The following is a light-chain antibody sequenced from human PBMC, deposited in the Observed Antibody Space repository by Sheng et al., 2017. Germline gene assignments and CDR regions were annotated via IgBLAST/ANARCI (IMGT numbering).Light chain of an antibody. V-gene: IGLV2-11*01. J-gene: IGLJ1*01. CDR1: SSDVGGYNY. CDR2: DVT. Sequence: QSALTQPRSVSGSPGQSVTISCTGTSSDVGGYNYVSWYQQHPGKAPKMILYDVTERPSGVPDRFSGYKSGNTASLTISGLQAEDEADYYCCSYAGRYTYVFGSGTKV. CDR3: CSYAGRYTYV.